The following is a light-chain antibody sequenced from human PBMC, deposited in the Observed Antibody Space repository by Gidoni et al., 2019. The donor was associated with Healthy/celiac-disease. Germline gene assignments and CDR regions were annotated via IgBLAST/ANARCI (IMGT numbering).Light chain of an antibody. Sequence: IVMTQSPDSVAVSLGERATINCKSSQSVLYSSNNKNYLAWYQQKPGQPPKLLIYWASTRESGIPDRFSGSGSGTDFTLTISSLQAEDVAVYYCQQYYSTPPWTFGQGTKVEIK. J-gene: IGKJ1*01. CDR1: QSVLYSSNNKNY. CDR2: WAS. V-gene: IGKV4-1*01. CDR3: QQYYSTPPWT.